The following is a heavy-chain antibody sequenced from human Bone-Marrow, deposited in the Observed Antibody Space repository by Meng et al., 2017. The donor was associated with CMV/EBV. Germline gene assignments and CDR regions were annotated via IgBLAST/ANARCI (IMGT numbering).Heavy chain of an antibody. CDR2: IRWNRGSR. CDR3: ASTTVLYSGYEGAANDN. D-gene: IGHD5-12*01. J-gene: IGHJ4*02. Sequence: LALTCAASGFTFDDYAMHWVRQAPGKGLEWVSGIRWNRGSRGYADSVKGRFTISRDNAKTSLYLQMNSLRAEDTAVYYCASTTVLYSGYEGAANDNWGQGTLVTVSS. V-gene: IGHV3-9*01. CDR1: GFTFDDYA.